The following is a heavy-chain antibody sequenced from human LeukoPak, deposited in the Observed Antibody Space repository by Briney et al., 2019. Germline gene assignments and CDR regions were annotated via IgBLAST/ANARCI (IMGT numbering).Heavy chain of an antibody. D-gene: IGHD5-12*01. J-gene: IGHJ3*02. V-gene: IGHV4-59*01. CDR1: GGSISNYY. Sequence: PSETLSLTCTVSGGSISNYYWSWIRQPPGKGLEWIGYIYYSGSTNYNPSLKSRVTISVDTSENQFSLKVTSVSAADTAVYYCARIGGSAAFDIWGQGTMVTVSS. CDR2: IYYSGST. CDR3: ARIGGSAAFDI.